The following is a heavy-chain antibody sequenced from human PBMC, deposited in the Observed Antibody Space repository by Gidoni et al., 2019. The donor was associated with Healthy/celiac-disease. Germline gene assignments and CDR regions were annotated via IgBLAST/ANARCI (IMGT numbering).Heavy chain of an antibody. J-gene: IGHJ4*02. CDR2: IWYDGSNK. D-gene: IGHD1-26*01. V-gene: IGHV3-33*01. Sequence: QVQLVESGGGVVQPGRSLRLACAASGFTFRSYGMPWVRQAPGQGLEWVAVIWYDGSNKYYADSVKGRFTISRDNSKNTLYLQMNSLRAEDTAVYYCARDGQYSGSPTYYFDYWGQGTLVTVSS. CDR3: ARDGQYSGSPTYYFDY. CDR1: GFTFRSYG.